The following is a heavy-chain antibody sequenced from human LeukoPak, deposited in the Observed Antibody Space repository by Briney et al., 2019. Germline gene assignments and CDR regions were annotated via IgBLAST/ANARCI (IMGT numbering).Heavy chain of an antibody. CDR3: AKDPGKTVTHSSIYFDY. J-gene: IGHJ4*02. V-gene: IGHV3-30-3*01. Sequence: PGRSLRLSCAASGFTFSSYAMHWVRQAPGKGLEWVAVISYDGSNKYYADSVKGRFTISRDNSKNTLYLQMNSLRAEDTAVYYCAKDPGKTVTHSSIYFDYWGQGTLVTVSS. CDR2: ISYDGSNK. CDR1: GFTFSSYA. D-gene: IGHD4-17*01.